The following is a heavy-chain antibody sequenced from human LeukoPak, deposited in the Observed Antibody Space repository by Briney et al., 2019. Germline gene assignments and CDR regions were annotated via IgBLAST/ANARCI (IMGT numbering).Heavy chain of an antibody. CDR1: GFTFSDHA. Sequence: GGSLRLSCAASGFTFSDHAMHWVRQATGKGLEWVSAVGIAADTFYPGSVKGRFTISRENAKNSLYLQMNSLRVEVTAVYYCVRQKKSHGNFDYWGQGTLVTVSS. V-gene: IGHV3-13*01. CDR3: VRQKKSHGNFDY. D-gene: IGHD1-26*01. CDR2: VGIAADT. J-gene: IGHJ4*02.